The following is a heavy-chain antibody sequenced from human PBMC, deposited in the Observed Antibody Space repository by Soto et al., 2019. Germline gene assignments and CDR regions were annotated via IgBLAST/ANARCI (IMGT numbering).Heavy chain of an antibody. CDR3: ARGQGSSGWYFNYYYYGMDV. V-gene: IGHV4-34*01. CDR1: GGSFSGYY. Sequence: PSETLSLTCAVYGGSFSGYYCSWIRQPPGKGLEWIGEINHSGSTNYNPSLKSRVTISVDTSKNQFSLKLSSVTAADTAVYYCARGQGSSGWYFNYYYYGMDVWGQGTTVTVSS. J-gene: IGHJ6*02. CDR2: INHSGST. D-gene: IGHD6-19*01.